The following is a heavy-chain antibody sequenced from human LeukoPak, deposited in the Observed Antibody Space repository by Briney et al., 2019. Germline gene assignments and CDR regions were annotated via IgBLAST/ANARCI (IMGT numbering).Heavy chain of an antibody. CDR3: ARDLSNTWSKDS. CDR2: ISGSSSHI. CDR1: GFTFSDYT. J-gene: IGHJ4*02. D-gene: IGHD2-8*02. Sequence: PGGSLRLSCAASGFTFSDYTMNWVRQAPGKGLEWVSSISGSSSHIYYADSVKGRFTISRDNAKNSLSLQMNSLRAEDAAMYYCARDLSNTWSKDSWGQGTLVTVSS. V-gene: IGHV3-21*01.